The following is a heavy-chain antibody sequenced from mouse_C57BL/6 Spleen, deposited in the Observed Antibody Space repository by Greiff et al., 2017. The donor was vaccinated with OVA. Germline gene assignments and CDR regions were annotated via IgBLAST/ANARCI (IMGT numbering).Heavy chain of an antibody. V-gene: IGHV6-6*01. CDR2: IRTKANNHAT. Sequence: EVQGVESGGGLVQPGGSMKLSCAASGFTFSDAWMDWVRQSPEKGLEWVGEIRTKANNHATYYAVSVKGRFTISRDESKRSVYLQMYSLRAEDTGIYYCTSYDVYGGQGTTLTVSS. D-gene: IGHD2-3*01. CDR3: TSYDVY. CDR1: GFTFSDAW. J-gene: IGHJ2*01.